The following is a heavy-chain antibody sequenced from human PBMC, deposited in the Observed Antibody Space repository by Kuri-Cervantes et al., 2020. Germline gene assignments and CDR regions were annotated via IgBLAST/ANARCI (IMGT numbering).Heavy chain of an antibody. V-gene: IGHV1-46*01. Sequence: ASVKVSCKASGYTFTSYYMHWVRQAPGQGLEWMGIINPSGGSTSYAQKFQGRVTMTRDTSTSTVYMEPSSLRSEDTAVYYCARETTCGGDCYLFDYWGQGTLVTVSS. CDR2: INPSGGST. CDR1: GYTFTSYY. D-gene: IGHD2-21*01. J-gene: IGHJ4*02. CDR3: ARETTCGGDCYLFDY.